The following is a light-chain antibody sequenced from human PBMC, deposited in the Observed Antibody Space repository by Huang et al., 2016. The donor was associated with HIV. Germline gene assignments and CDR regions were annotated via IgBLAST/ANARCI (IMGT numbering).Light chain of an antibody. Sequence: IVLTQTPVTLSLSQGERATLSCRASQIVSTYLGWYQQKPGQAPRLLIYSASSRATDLPDRFSGSVSGTDFTLTISRLEPEDFAVYYCQQYGSSVFTFGPGTGVDIK. CDR1: QIVSTY. CDR2: SAS. CDR3: QQYGSSVFT. J-gene: IGKJ3*01. V-gene: IGKV3-20*01.